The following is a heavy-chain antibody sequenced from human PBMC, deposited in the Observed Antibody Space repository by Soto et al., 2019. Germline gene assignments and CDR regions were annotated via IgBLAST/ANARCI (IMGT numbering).Heavy chain of an antibody. CDR2: IYYSGST. CDR3: ATSAAYDSSGQTDY. Sequence: SETLSLTCTVSGGSVSSGSYYWSWIRQPPGKGLEWIGYIYYSGSTNYNPSLKSRVTISVDTSKNQFSLKLSSVTAADTAVYYCATSAAYDSSGQTDYWGQGTLVTVSS. D-gene: IGHD3-22*01. J-gene: IGHJ4*02. CDR1: GGSVSSGSYY. V-gene: IGHV4-61*01.